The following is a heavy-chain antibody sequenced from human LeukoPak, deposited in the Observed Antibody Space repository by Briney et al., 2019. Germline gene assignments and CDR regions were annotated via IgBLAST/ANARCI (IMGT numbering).Heavy chain of an antibody. CDR3: ARDDSSSWYYYYYYMDV. CDR1: GFTFSSYA. V-gene: IGHV3-74*01. CDR2: INSDGSST. Sequence: PGGSLRLSCAASGFTFSSYAMSWFRQAPGKGLVWVSRINSDGSSTTYADSVKGRFTISRDNAKNTLYLQMNSLRAEDTAVYYCARDDSSSWYYYYYYMDVWGKGTTVTVSS. J-gene: IGHJ6*03. D-gene: IGHD6-13*01.